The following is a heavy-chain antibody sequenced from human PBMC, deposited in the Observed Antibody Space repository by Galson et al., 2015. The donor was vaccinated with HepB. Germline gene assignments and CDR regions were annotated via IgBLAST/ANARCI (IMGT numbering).Heavy chain of an antibody. CDR3: ARAAYDSSGYYYVVDYYYGMDV. V-gene: IGHV3-48*01. J-gene: IGHJ6*02. Sequence: SLRLSCAASGFTFSSYSMNWVRQAPGKGLEWVSYISRSSSTIYYADSVKGRFTISRDNAKNSLYLQMNSLRGEDTAVYYCARAAYDSSGYYYVVDYYYGMDVWGQGTTVTVSS. CDR1: GFTFSSYS. CDR2: ISRSSSTI. D-gene: IGHD3-22*01.